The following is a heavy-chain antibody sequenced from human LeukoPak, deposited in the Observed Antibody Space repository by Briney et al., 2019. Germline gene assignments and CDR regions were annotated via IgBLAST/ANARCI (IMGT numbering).Heavy chain of an antibody. CDR1: GGSFSGRY. CDR3: ARGRYVVRGVRYDY. D-gene: IGHD3-10*01. CDR2: IKHSGST. Sequence: PSETLSLTCTVYGGSFSGRYWSWIRQPPGKGLEWIGEIKHSGSTNYNPSLKSRVTISVDTSKNQFSLKLSSVTAADTAVYYCARGRYVVRGVRYDYWGQGTLVTVSS. V-gene: IGHV4-34*01. J-gene: IGHJ4*02.